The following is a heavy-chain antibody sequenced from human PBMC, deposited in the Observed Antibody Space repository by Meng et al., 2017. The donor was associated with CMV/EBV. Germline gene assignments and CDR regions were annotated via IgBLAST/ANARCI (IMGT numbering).Heavy chain of an antibody. CDR3: ARSTDDIVVVPAAIKAQVVMDV. Sequence: ASVKVSCKVSGYTLTELSMHWVRQAPGKGLEWMGGFDPEDGETIYAQKFQGRVTMTEDTSTDTAYMELSSLRSEDTAVYYCARSTDDIVVVPAAIKAQVVMDVWGQGTTVTVSS. J-gene: IGHJ6*02. V-gene: IGHV1-24*01. D-gene: IGHD2-2*02. CDR2: FDPEDGET. CDR1: GYTLTELS.